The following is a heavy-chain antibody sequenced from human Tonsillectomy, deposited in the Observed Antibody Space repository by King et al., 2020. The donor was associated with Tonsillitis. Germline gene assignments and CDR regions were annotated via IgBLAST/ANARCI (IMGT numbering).Heavy chain of an antibody. CDR3: ARLTLGYCSGGSCYEYYYYYYGMDV. D-gene: IGHD2-15*01. CDR2: IFSNDEK. V-gene: IGHV2-26*01. CDR1: GFSLSNARMG. J-gene: IGHJ6*02. Sequence: VTLKESGPVLVKPTETLTLTCTVSGFSLSNARMGVSWIRQPPGKALEWLAHIFSNDEKSYSTSLKSRLTISKDTSKSQVVLTMTNMDPVDTATYYCARLTLGYCSGGSCYEYYYYYYGMDVWGQGTTVTVSS.